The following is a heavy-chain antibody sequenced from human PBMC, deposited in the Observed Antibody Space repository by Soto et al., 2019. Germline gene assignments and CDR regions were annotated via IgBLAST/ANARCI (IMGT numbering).Heavy chain of an antibody. CDR1: GFTVSSNY. V-gene: IGHV3-66*01. Sequence: GGSLRLSCAASGFTVSSNYMNWVRQAPGKGLEWVSAIYSGGSTYYGDSVKGRFTTSRDNSKNTVFLQMNSLRAEDTAVYYCARDSFGANYFDYWGQGTLVTVSS. D-gene: IGHD3-10*01. CDR2: IYSGGST. CDR3: ARDSFGANYFDY. J-gene: IGHJ4*02.